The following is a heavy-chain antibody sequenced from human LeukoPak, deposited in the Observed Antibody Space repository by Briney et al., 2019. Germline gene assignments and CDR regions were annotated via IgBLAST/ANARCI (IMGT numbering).Heavy chain of an antibody. D-gene: IGHD2-21*01. Sequence: GGSLRLSCAASGFTFSSQTMSWVRQAPGKGLEWVSAISGSGGSTYYADSVKGRFTISRDNSKNTLYLQMNSLRVEDTAMYYCASNCGGDCYWGKGTTVTVSS. CDR3: ASNCGGDCY. V-gene: IGHV3-23*01. CDR1: GFTFSSQT. J-gene: IGHJ6*04. CDR2: ISGSGGST.